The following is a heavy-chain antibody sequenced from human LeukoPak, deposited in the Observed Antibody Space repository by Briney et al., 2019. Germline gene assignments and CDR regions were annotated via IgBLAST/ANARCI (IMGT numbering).Heavy chain of an antibody. CDR1: GYSFNAYW. J-gene: IGHJ3*02. V-gene: IGHV5-51*01. D-gene: IGHD4-17*01. CDR3: ARLGYRDYAGAFDI. CDR2: INPGDSDT. Sequence: GESLKISCKGSGYSFNAYWIGWVRQMPGKGLEWMGIINPGDSDTRYSPSFQGQVTISADKSISTAYLQWSSLKASDTAIYSCARLGYRDYAGAFDIWGQGTMVTVSS.